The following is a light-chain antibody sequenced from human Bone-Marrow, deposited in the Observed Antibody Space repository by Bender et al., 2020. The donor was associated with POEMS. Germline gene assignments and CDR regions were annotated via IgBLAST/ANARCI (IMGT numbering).Light chain of an antibody. CDR3: AVWDDSLNGWV. J-gene: IGLJ3*02. CDR2: RNK. CDR1: RSNIGTNY. V-gene: IGLV1-47*01. Sequence: QSVLTQPPSASGTPGQRVTVSCSGTRSNIGTNYVYWYRQLPGTAPKVVIYRNKERPSEVPDRFSGSRSGTSASLAISGLQSEDEADYYCAVWDDSLNGWVFGGGTKLTVL.